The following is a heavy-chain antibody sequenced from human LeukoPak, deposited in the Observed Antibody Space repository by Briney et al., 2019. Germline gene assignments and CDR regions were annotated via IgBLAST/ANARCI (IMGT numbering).Heavy chain of an antibody. J-gene: IGHJ6*03. CDR1: GGSISSHY. Sequence: SETLSLTCTVSGGSISSHYWSWIRQPPGKGLEWIGYIYYSGSTNYNPSLKSRVTISVDTSKNQFSLKLSSVTAADTAVDYCAMGSDYYYYYMDVWGKGTTVTVSS. V-gene: IGHV4-59*11. CDR2: IYYSGST. CDR3: AMGSDYYYYYMDV. D-gene: IGHD6-6*01.